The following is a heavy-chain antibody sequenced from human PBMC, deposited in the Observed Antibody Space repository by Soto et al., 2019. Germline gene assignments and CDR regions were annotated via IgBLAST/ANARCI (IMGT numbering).Heavy chain of an antibody. D-gene: IGHD1-1*01. CDR3: ARQVSYTRKYYYMDV. Sequence: PSETLSLTCTVSDGSISSYFWNWIRQPPGKGLEWIGYIYYSGTTNYNPSLKSRVTISVDTSKNQFSLKLSSVTAADTAIYYCARQVSYTRKYYYMDVWGKGTTVTVSS. J-gene: IGHJ6*03. CDR1: DGSISSYF. V-gene: IGHV4-59*08. CDR2: IYYSGTT.